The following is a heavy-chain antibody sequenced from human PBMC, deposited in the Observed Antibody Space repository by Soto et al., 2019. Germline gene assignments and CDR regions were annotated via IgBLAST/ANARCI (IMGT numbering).Heavy chain of an antibody. CDR3: ARHTLYGDYELDY. CDR2: IYYSGST. CDR1: GGSISSGDYY. V-gene: IGHV4-30-4*01. D-gene: IGHD4-17*01. J-gene: IGHJ4*02. Sequence: SETLSLTCTVSGGSISSGDYYWTWIRQPPGKGLEWIGYIYYSGSTYYSPSLKSRVTISVDTSKNQFSLKLSSVTAAATAVYYCARHTLYGDYELDYWGQGTLVTVS.